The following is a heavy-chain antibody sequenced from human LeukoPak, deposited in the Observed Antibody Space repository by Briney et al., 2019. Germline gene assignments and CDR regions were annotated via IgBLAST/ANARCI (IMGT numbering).Heavy chain of an antibody. J-gene: IGHJ3*02. Sequence: GGSLRLSCAASGFTFDDYGMSWVRQAPGKGLEWVSGINWNGGSTGYADSVKGRFTISRDNAKNSLYLQMNSLRAEDTAVYYCARDRRQIYERDAFDIWGQGTMVTVSS. CDR2: INWNGGST. CDR1: GFTFDDYG. CDR3: ARDRRQIYERDAFDI. V-gene: IGHV3-20*04. D-gene: IGHD3-16*01.